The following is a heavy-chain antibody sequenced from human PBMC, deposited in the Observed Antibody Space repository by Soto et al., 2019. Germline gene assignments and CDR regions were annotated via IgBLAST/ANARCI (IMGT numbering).Heavy chain of an antibody. D-gene: IGHD2-2*02. V-gene: IGHV6-1*01. Sequence: SQTLSLTCAISGDSVSSNSAAWNWIRQSPSRGLEWLGRTYYRSKWYNDYAVSVKSRITINPDTSKNQFSLQLNSVTPEDTAVYYCARDLRGGYCSSTSCYMGYYYGMDVWGQGTTVTVS. J-gene: IGHJ6*02. CDR1: GDSVSSNSAA. CDR3: ARDLRGGYCSSTSCYMGYYYGMDV. CDR2: TYYRSKWYN.